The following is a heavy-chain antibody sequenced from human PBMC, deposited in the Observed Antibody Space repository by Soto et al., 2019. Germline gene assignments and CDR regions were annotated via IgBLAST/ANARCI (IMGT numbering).Heavy chain of an antibody. V-gene: IGHV3-30-3*01. D-gene: IGHD3-3*01. CDR3: ARDWVFWSGYFDY. J-gene: IGHJ4*02. Sequence: WGSLRLSCAASGFTFISYAIHFFRHSPGKGLEWVAVISYDGSNKYYADSVKGRFTISRDNSKNTLYLQMNSLRAEDTAVYYCARDWVFWSGYFDYWGQGTLVTVSS. CDR2: ISYDGSNK. CDR1: GFTFISYA.